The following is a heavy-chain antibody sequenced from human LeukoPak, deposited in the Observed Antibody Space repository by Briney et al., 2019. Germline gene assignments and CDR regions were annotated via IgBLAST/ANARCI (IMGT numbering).Heavy chain of an antibody. Sequence: ASVKVSCKASGYTFIGYYIHWVRQAPGQGLEYMGWINPSSGGTSYAQQFQGRVTMTRDTSIITAYMELSRLRSDDTAVYYCARGGPTVTTSDSGWFDPWGQGTLVTVSS. CDR1: GYTFIGYY. D-gene: IGHD4-17*01. CDR2: INPSSGGT. CDR3: ARGGPTVTTSDSGWFDP. J-gene: IGHJ5*02. V-gene: IGHV1-2*02.